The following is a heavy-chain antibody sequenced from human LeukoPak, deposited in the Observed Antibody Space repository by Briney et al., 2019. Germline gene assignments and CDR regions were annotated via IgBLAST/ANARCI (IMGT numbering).Heavy chain of an antibody. CDR3: ARRAARAFDY. CDR1: GGSISSYY. Sequence: PSETLSLTCTVSGGSISSYYWSWIRQPPGKGLEWIGYIYTSGSTNYNPSLKSRVTISVDTSKNQFSLKLSSVTAADTAVYHCARRAARAFDYWGQGTLVTVSS. V-gene: IGHV4-4*09. D-gene: IGHD6-6*01. J-gene: IGHJ4*02. CDR2: IYTSGST.